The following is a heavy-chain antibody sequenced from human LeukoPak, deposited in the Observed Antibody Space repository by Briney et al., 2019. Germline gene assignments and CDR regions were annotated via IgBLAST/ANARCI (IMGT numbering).Heavy chain of an antibody. CDR3: ARNYDGLPTFDY. J-gene: IGHJ4*02. CDR2: IYYSGST. D-gene: IGHD3-3*01. Sequence: SETLSLTCTVSGGSISSYYGSWIRQPPGKGLEWIGYIYYSGSTNYNPSLKSRATISVDTSKNQFSLKLSSVTAADTAVYYCARNYDGLPTFDYWGQGTLVTVSS. V-gene: IGHV4-59*01. CDR1: GGSISSYY.